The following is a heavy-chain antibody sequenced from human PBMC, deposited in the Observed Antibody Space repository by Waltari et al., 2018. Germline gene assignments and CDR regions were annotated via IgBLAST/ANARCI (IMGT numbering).Heavy chain of an antibody. V-gene: IGHV1-2*06. D-gene: IGHD3-22*01. CDR1: GYTFPGYY. CDR3: ARGVVVTGRAFDI. Sequence: QVQLVQSGAEVKKPGASVKVSSTASGYTFPGYYLHWVRQAPGQGLEWMGRINHNSGGTNYAQKCQGRVTMTRDTSISTAYMELSRLRSDDTAVYYCARGVVVTGRAFDIWGQGTMVTVSS. CDR2: INHNSGGT. J-gene: IGHJ3*02.